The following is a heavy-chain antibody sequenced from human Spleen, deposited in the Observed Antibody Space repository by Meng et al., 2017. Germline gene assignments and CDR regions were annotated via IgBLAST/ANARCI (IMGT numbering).Heavy chain of an antibody. V-gene: IGHV3-21*01. CDR3: ARHMITFGGVIVSTYYYYAMDV. CDR1: GFSVSSIY. CDR2: IGSDSTYI. D-gene: IGHD3-16*02. J-gene: IGHJ6*02. Sequence: GESLKISCAASGFSVSSIYMSWVRQAPGKGPEWVSSIGSDSTYIYYADSVKGRFTISRDNAKNSLYLQMSSLGVEDAAVYFCARHMITFGGVIVSTYYYYAMDVWGQGTTVTVSS.